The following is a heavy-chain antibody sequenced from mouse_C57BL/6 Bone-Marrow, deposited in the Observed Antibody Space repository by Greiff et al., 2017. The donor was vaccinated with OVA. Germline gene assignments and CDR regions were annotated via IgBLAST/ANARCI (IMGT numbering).Heavy chain of an antibody. CDR1: GYTFTNYW. J-gene: IGHJ4*01. D-gene: IGHD1-1*01. Sequence: HVQLQPSGAELVRPGTSVKMSCKASGYTFTNYWIGWAKQRPGHGLEWIGDIYPGGGYTNYNETFKGKATLTADKSSSTAYMQFSSLTSEDSAIYYCARRGYYGSSYYYAMDYWGQGTSVTVSS. V-gene: IGHV1-63*01. CDR3: ARRGYYGSSYYYAMDY. CDR2: IYPGGGYT.